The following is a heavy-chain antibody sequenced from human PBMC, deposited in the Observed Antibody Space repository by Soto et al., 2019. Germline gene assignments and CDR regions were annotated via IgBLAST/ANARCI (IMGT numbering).Heavy chain of an antibody. CDR1: GFTFSSYG. CDR2: ICGSGKKK. J-gene: IGHJ4*02. Sequence: GGSLRLSCAASGFTFSSYGLHWVRQAPGKGLEWVAVICGSGKKKYYAESVKGRFTISRDNSKNMLYLQMNSLRVEDTAMYYCAKDRCSGGSCDSWDSWGQGTPVTVST. CDR3: AKDRCSGGSCDSWDS. V-gene: IGHV3-33*06. D-gene: IGHD2-15*01.